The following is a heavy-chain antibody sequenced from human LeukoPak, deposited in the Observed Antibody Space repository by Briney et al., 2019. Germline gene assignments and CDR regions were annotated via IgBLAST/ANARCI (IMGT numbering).Heavy chain of an antibody. J-gene: IGHJ1*01. V-gene: IGHV4-38-2*02. Sequence: SETLSLTCTVSGYSISSGYYWGWIRQPPGKGLEWIGSIYHSGSTYYNPSLKSRVTISVDTSKNQFTLKLSSVTAADTAVYYCASRRGVTKDFQHWGQGTLVTVSS. D-gene: IGHD4-17*01. CDR3: ASRRGVTKDFQH. CDR1: GYSISSGYY. CDR2: IYHSGST.